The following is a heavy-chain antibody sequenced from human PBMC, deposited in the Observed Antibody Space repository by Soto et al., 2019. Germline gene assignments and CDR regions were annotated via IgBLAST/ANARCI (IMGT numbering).Heavy chain of an antibody. CDR2: ISGSGGST. CDR1: GFTFSSYA. D-gene: IGHD5-18*01. Sequence: PGGSLRLSCAASGFTFSSYAMSWVRQAPGKGLEWVSVISGSGGSTYYADSVKGRFTISRDNSKNTLYLQMNSLGAEDTAVYYCARDPLWGTAMVLWYFDLWGRGTLVTVSS. CDR3: ARDPLWGTAMVLWYFDL. J-gene: IGHJ2*01. V-gene: IGHV3-23*01.